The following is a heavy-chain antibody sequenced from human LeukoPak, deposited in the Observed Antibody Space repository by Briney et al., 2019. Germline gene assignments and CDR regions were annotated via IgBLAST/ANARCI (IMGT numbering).Heavy chain of an antibody. J-gene: IGHJ4*02. CDR2: FSGSGGSI. V-gene: IGHV3-23*01. Sequence: PGGTLRLSCAASEFTFSSYAMSWVRQAPGKGLEWVSTFSGSGGSIYYAESVKGRSTISRDNNKSPLHLQMHSLRGEDPAVYYCAKAAQVAGRPNLGGHFDYWGQGTLVTVSS. D-gene: IGHD6-6*01. CDR1: EFTFSSYA. CDR3: AKAAQVAGRPNLGGHFDY.